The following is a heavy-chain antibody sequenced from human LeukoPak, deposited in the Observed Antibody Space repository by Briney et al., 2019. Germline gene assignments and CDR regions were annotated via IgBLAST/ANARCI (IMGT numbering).Heavy chain of an antibody. V-gene: IGHV4-61*02. CDR2: IHSSGST. CDR3: ARDQTYSGSGIYTYFDY. CDR1: GGSISSGGYY. D-gene: IGHD3-10*01. Sequence: SQTLSLTCTVSGGSISSGGYYWSWIRQPAGKGLEYLGRIHSSGSTNYNPSLTSRVTISRDTSKNHYSLKLSSVTATDTAVYYCARDQTYSGSGIYTYFDYWDQGILVTVSS. J-gene: IGHJ4*02.